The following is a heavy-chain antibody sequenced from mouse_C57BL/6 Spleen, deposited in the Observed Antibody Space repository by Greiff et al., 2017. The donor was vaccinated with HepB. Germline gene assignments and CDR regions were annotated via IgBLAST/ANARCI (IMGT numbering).Heavy chain of an antibody. CDR2: IYPGDGDT. CDR3: AGGGSSGPAWFAY. V-gene: IGHV1-82*01. D-gene: IGHD3-2*02. J-gene: IGHJ3*01. Sequence: QVQLQQSGPELVKPGASVKISCKASGYAFSSSWMNWVKQRPGKGLEWIGRIYPGDGDTNYNGKFKGKATLTADKSSSTAYMQLSSLTSEDSAVYFCAGGGSSGPAWFAYWGQGTLLTVSA. CDR1: GYAFSSSW.